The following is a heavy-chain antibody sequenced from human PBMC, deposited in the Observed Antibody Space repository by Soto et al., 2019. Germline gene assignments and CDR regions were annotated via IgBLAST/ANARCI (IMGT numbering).Heavy chain of an antibody. CDR3: ARGSSRWDY. Sequence: SETLSLTCTVAGGSISSFYWSWIRQPSGKGLEWIGRIYSGGRNNYNPSLKSRVTVSVDTSKNQFSLRLSSVTAADTAMYYCARGSSRWDYWGQGTLVTVSS. D-gene: IGHD6-13*01. CDR1: GGSISSFY. J-gene: IGHJ4*02. CDR2: IYSGGRN. V-gene: IGHV4-4*07.